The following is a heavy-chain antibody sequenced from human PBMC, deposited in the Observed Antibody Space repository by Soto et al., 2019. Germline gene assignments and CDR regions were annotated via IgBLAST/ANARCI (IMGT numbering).Heavy chain of an antibody. Sequence: MQGKGLEWMGIIYPGDSDTRYSPSFQGQVTISADKSISTAYLQWSSLKASDTAMYYCARHRIAVAGTHPDAFDIWGQGTMVTVSS. CDR2: IYPGDSDT. V-gene: IGHV5-51*01. CDR3: ARHRIAVAGTHPDAFDI. J-gene: IGHJ3*02. D-gene: IGHD6-19*01.